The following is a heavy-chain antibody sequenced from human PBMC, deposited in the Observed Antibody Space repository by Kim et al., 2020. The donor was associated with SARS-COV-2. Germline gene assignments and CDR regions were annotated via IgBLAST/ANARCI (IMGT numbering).Heavy chain of an antibody. J-gene: IGHJ6*02. CDR3: ASAAAADHYGMDV. Sequence: YNPSLTSRVTISVDTSKNQFSLKLSSVTAADTAVYYCASAAAADHYGMDVWGQGTTVTVSS. V-gene: IGHV4-39*07. D-gene: IGHD6-13*01.